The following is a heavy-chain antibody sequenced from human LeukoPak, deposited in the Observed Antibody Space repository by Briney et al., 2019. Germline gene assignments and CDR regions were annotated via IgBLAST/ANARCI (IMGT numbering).Heavy chain of an antibody. V-gene: IGHV4-34*01. CDR1: GGSFSGFY. J-gene: IGHJ5*02. D-gene: IGHD3-10*01. Sequence: PSETLSLTCAVYGGSFSGFYWSWVRQPPGKGLEWIGEINHSGSTYYNPSFKSRVTILVDTSRNQFSLKLTSVTAAGTAVYYCARGPDSGSYFAWFDPWGQGTLVTVSS. CDR3: ARGPDSGSYFAWFDP. CDR2: INHSGST.